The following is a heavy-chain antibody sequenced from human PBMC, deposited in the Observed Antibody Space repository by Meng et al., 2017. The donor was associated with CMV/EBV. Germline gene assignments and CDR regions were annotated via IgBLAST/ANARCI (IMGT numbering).Heavy chain of an antibody. D-gene: IGHD2-8*02. CDR3: AAELVADYYYYYGMDV. J-gene: IGHJ6*02. CDR1: GFTFSSYA. V-gene: IGHV3-30*04. Sequence: GGSLRLSCAASGFTFSSYAMHWVRQAPGKGLEWVAVISYDGSNKYYADSVKGRFTISRDNSKNTLYLQMNSLRAEDTAVYYCAAELVADYYYYYGMDVWGQGTTVTVSS. CDR2: ISYDGSNK.